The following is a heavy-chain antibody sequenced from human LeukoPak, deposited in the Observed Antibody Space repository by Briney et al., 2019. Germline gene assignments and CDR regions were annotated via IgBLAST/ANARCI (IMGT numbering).Heavy chain of an antibody. Sequence: GRSLRLSCAASGFTFSSYGMHWVRQAPGKGLEWVAVISYDGSNKYYADSVKGRFTISRDNSKNTLYLQMNSLRAEDTAVYYCARDLGSITIFGTDAFDIWGQGTMVTVSS. CDR3: ARDLGSITIFGTDAFDI. V-gene: IGHV3-30*03. CDR2: ISYDGSNK. D-gene: IGHD3-3*01. J-gene: IGHJ3*02. CDR1: GFTFSSYG.